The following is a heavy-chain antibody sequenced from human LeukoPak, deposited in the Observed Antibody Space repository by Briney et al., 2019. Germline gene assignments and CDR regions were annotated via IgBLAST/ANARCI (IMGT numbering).Heavy chain of an antibody. V-gene: IGHV1-46*01. CDR1: GYTFTSYY. D-gene: IGHD1-26*01. J-gene: IGHJ4*02. CDR3: ARSSGSHYFDY. CDR2: INPSGGST. Sequence: ASVTVSCTASGYTFTSYYMHWVRQAPGQGLEWMGLINPSGGSTIYAQKFQGRVTMTRDTSTSTVYMELSSPRSEDTAVYFCARSSGSHYFDYWGQGTLVTVSS.